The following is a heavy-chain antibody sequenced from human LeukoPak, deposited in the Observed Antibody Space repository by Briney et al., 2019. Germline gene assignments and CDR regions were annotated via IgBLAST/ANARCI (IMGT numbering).Heavy chain of an antibody. CDR1: GGSISSSSYY. J-gene: IGHJ4*02. D-gene: IGHD1-26*01. Sequence: PSETLSLTCTVSGGSISSSSYYWGWIRQPPGKGLEWIGSIYYSGSTYYNPSLKSRVTISVDTSKNQFSLKLSSVTAADTAVNYCARDNEWEPLDYWGQGTLVTVSS. CDR3: ARDNEWEPLDY. V-gene: IGHV4-39*07. CDR2: IYYSGST.